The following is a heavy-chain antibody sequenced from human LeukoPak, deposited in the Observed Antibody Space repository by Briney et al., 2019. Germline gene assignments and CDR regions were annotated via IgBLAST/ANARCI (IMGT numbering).Heavy chain of an antibody. CDR2: IYYSGST. Sequence: SETLSLTCTVSGGSISSYYWSWIRQPPGKGLEWIGYIYYSGSTNYNPSLKSRVTISVETSKNQFSLKLSSVTAADTAVYYCARFTPQGYGWGGYNRFDPWGQGTPVTVSS. CDR3: ARFTPQGYGWGGYNRFDP. V-gene: IGHV4-59*01. J-gene: IGHJ5*02. D-gene: IGHD3-16*01. CDR1: GGSISSYY.